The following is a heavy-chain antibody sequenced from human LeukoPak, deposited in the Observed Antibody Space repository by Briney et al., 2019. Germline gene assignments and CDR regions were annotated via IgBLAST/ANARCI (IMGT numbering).Heavy chain of an antibody. Sequence: PGGSLRLSCAASGFSFSAYGMHWVRQAPGKGLEWVAVIWYDGSRESYTDSVQGRFTISRDNSKNTLYLQMNSLRAEDTAMYYCARSWQQLVFYFDYGGQGTLVTVSS. CDR3: ARSWQQLVFYFDY. V-gene: IGHV3-33*01. J-gene: IGHJ4*02. D-gene: IGHD6-13*01. CDR1: GFSFSAYG. CDR2: IWYDGSRE.